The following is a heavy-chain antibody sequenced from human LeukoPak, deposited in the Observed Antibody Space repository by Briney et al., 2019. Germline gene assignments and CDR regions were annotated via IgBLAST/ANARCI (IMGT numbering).Heavy chain of an antibody. V-gene: IGHV3-21*01. J-gene: IGHJ3*02. CDR2: ISSSSSYI. Sequence: PGGSLRLSCAASGFTSSSYSMNWVRQAPGKGLEWVSSISSSSSYIYYADSVKGRFTISRDNAKNSLYLQMNSLRAEDTAVYYCAREGGSSWAHAFDIWGQGTMVTVSS. CDR1: GFTSSSYS. D-gene: IGHD6-13*01. CDR3: AREGGSSWAHAFDI.